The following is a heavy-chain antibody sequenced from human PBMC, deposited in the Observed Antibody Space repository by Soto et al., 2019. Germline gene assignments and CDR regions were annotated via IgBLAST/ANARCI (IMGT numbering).Heavy chain of an antibody. D-gene: IGHD3-9*01. J-gene: IGHJ4*02. Sequence: GGSLRLSCTASGFTFGDYAMSWFRQAPGKGLEWVGFIRSKAYGGTTEYAASVKGRFTISRDDSKSIAYLQMNSLKTEDTAVYYCTRVLVGRYFDWLYSVDYWGQGTLVTVSS. CDR3: TRVLVGRYFDWLYSVDY. CDR1: GFTFGDYA. CDR2: IRSKAYGGTT. V-gene: IGHV3-49*03.